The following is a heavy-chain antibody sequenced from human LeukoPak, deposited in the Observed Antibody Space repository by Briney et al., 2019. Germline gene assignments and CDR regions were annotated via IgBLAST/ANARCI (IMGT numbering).Heavy chain of an antibody. D-gene: IGHD2/OR15-2a*01. J-gene: IGHJ4*02. CDR2: IYNDGRT. CDR3: ARVPLHPTISNFDF. Sequence: GGSLRLSCAASGFNVSSNYMSWVRQAPGKGLEWVSVIYNDGRTFYAGSMKGRFTISRHNSKNTLYLQMNSLRAEDTAVYYCARVPLHPTISNFDFRGQGTLVTVS. CDR1: GFNVSSNY. V-gene: IGHV3-53*04.